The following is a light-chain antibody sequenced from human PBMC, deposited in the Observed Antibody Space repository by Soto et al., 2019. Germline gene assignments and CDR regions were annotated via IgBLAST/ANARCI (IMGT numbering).Light chain of an antibody. Sequence: DIQMTQSPSTLSASVGVRVTITCRASQSIGDWLAWFQQKPGRAPRVLIYKASTLQSGVPSRFSGSGSGTEFTLTVSRLHPDDFATYYCQKYNAVPWTFGPGTKVEI. CDR2: KAS. CDR1: QSIGDW. J-gene: IGKJ1*01. CDR3: QKYNAVPWT. V-gene: IGKV1-5*03.